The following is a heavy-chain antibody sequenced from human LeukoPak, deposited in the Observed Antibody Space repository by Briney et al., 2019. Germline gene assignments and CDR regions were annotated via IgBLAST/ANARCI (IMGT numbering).Heavy chain of an antibody. CDR2: IYYSGST. D-gene: IGHD3-10*01. J-gene: IGHJ4*02. V-gene: IGHV4-61*01. Sequence: PSETLSLTCTVSGGSVSSGSYYWSWIRQPPGKGLEWIGYIYYSGSTNYNPSLKSRVTISVDTSKNQFSLKLSSVTAADTAVYYCARAQGWNYYGSGSYYSYFDYWGQGTLVTVSS. CDR1: GGSVSSGSYY. CDR3: ARAQGWNYYGSGSYYSYFDY.